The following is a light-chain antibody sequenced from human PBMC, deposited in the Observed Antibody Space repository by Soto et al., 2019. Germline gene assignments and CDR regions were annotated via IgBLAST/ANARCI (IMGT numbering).Light chain of an antibody. CDR1: QSVGIN. J-gene: IGKJ1*01. V-gene: IGKV3-15*01. CDR2: GAS. CDR3: HQYNNWLCT. Sequence: IVMPQSPATLSVSPGESATLSCRASQSVGINLAWYQQKPGQAPRLLIYGASTRSTGIPAKFSGSGSGTDFTLTIISLQSEDCAGYDCHQYNNWLCTFGQGTKVELK.